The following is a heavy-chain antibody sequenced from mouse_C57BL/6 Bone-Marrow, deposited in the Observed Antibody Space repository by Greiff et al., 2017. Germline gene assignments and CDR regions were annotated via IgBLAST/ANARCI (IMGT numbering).Heavy chain of an antibody. D-gene: IGHD2-2*01. CDR1: GYTFTSYW. V-gene: IGHV1-55*01. CDR3: ARAGYYGYDGAY. Sequence: QVQLQQPGAELVKPGASVKMSCKASGYTFTSYWITWVKQRPGQGLEWIGDIYPGSGSTNYNEKFKSKATLTVDTSSSTAYMQLSSLTSEASAVYYCARAGYYGYDGAYWGQETLVTVSA. J-gene: IGHJ3*01. CDR2: IYPGSGST.